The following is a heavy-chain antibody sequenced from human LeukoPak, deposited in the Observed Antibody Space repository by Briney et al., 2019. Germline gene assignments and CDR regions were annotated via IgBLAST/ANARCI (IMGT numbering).Heavy chain of an antibody. CDR1: GFTFSSHP. Sequence: GGSLRLSCAASGFTFSSHPMHWVRQAPGKGLEWVAVISFDGSHKYYADSVTGRFTISRDNSKNTLYLQMDSLRTDGTAMYYCARDFGITWAQYYFDYWGQGTLVTVSS. V-gene: IGHV3-30*04. D-gene: IGHD3-10*01. J-gene: IGHJ4*02. CDR3: ARDFGITWAQYYFDY. CDR2: ISFDGSHK.